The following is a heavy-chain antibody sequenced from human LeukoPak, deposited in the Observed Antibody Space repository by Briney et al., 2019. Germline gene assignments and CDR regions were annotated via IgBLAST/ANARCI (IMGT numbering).Heavy chain of an antibody. CDR2: IKQDGSKK. CDR3: TRVGYIDEGIDY. Sequence: GGSLRLSCGASGFTFSGNYMSWIRQAPGKGLEWVANIKQDGSKKSYVDSVKGRFTISRDNAKNSLYLQMNSLRAEDTAIYYCTRVGYIDEGIDYWGQGTLVTVSS. CDR1: GFTFSGNY. J-gene: IGHJ4*02. D-gene: IGHD5-24*01. V-gene: IGHV3-7*04.